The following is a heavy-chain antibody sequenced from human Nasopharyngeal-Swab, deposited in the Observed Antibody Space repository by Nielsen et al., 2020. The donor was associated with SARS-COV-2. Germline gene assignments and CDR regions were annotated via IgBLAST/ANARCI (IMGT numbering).Heavy chain of an antibody. Sequence: ASVKVSCKASGYTFSSYGITWVRQAPGQGLEWMGWISGYNGDTNYAQKLQGRVTMTTDTSTSTAYMELGNLRSDDTAVYYCARRHGVVEGSGWNYFDFWGQGTLVTVPS. CDR2: ISGYNGDT. CDR1: GYTFSSYG. D-gene: IGHD6-19*01. CDR3: ARRHGVVEGSGWNYFDF. V-gene: IGHV1-18*01. J-gene: IGHJ4*02.